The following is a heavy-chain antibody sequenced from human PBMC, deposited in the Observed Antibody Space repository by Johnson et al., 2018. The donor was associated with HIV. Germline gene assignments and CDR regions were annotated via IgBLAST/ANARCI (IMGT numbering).Heavy chain of an antibody. Sequence: QVQLVESGGGVVQPGRSLRLSCAASGFTFSNYAMHWVRQAPGKGLEWVAFIAHDESITHYADSVKGRFTMSRDNSKNTLYLHMKSLRPEDTSIYNCAKDQAVAGRGLIALDIWGRCTKVTVSS. V-gene: IGHV3-30-3*01. CDR3: AKDQAVAGRGLIALDI. J-gene: IGHJ3*02. CDR1: GFTFSNYA. CDR2: IAHDESIT. D-gene: IGHD6-19*01.